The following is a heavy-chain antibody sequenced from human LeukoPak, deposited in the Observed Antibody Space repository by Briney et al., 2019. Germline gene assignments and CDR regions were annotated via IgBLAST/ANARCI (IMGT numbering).Heavy chain of an antibody. CDR1: GFTFDDYG. V-gene: IGHV3-20*04. D-gene: IGHD5-12*01. Sequence: GGSLRLSCAASGFTFDDYGMSWVRQAPGKGLEWVSGINWNGGSTDFGDSVKGRFTISRDNAKNSLYLQMNSLRAEDTAVYYCASSRGRSSGYDRPDDAFDIWGQGTMVTVSS. CDR2: INWNGGST. CDR3: ASSRGRSSGYDRPDDAFDI. J-gene: IGHJ3*02.